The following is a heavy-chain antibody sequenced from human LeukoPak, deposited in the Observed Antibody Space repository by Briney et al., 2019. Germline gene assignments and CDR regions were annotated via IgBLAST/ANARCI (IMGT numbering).Heavy chain of an antibody. CDR1: GFTFNNYD. D-gene: IGHD6-13*01. J-gene: IGHJ4*02. Sequence: GGSLRLSCGASGFTFNNYDMNWVRQAPGKGLEWVSSISGSGANTYHADSVKGRFIISRGNSKDTLYLQMNSLRAEDTAVYYCAKDMSSSSSWYGVFEFWGQGTLVTVSS. V-gene: IGHV3-23*01. CDR3: AKDMSSSSSWYGVFEF. CDR2: ISGSGANT.